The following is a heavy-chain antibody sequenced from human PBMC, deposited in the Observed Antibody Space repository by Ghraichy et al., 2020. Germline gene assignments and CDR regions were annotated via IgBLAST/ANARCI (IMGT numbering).Heavy chain of an antibody. CDR2: IHYSGST. Sequence: SETLSLTCTVSGGPISGYYWSWIRQTPGKGLEWIGYIHYSGSTNYNPSFWGRVAMSVDTSRNHFSLHLNSVTAADTADYFCARHALSTSGGRDYDYWGQGTLVTVSS. CDR1: GGPISGYY. CDR3: ARHALSTSGGRDYDY. V-gene: IGHV4-59*08. J-gene: IGHJ4*02. D-gene: IGHD1-1*01.